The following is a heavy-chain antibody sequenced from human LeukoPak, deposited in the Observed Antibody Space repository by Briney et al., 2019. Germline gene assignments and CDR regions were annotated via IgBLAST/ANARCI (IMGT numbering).Heavy chain of an antibody. D-gene: IGHD3-22*01. CDR3: ARGGSDYYDSNGYSTDY. Sequence: SETLSLTCAVSGYFISSGYYWGWTRQPPGKGLEWIESIYHSGRSYYNPSLKSRVTISVDTSKNQFSLTLSSVTAADTAVYYCARGGSDYYDSNGYSTDYWGQGILVTVSS. V-gene: IGHV4-38-2*01. CDR1: GYFISSGYY. J-gene: IGHJ4*02. CDR2: IYHSGRS.